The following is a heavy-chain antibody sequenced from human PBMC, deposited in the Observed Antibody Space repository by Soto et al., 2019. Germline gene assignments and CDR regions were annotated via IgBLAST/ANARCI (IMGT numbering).Heavy chain of an antibody. CDR2: IYYSGST. J-gene: IGHJ5*02. V-gene: IGHV4-39*07. CDR1: GGSISSRSYY. Sequence: SETLSLTCTVSGGSISSRSYYWGWIRQPPGKGLEWIGSIYYSGSTYYNPSLKSRVTISVDTSKNHFSLKLSTVTAADTAVYYCASLTGLDWFDPWGQGTLVTVSS. D-gene: IGHD2-15*01. CDR3: ASLTGLDWFDP.